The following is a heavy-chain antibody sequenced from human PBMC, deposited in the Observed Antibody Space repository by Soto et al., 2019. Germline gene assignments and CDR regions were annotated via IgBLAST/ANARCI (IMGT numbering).Heavy chain of an antibody. CDR1: GFTFSSYA. CDR3: AREVGYCSSTSCYLDY. CDR2: ISYDGSNK. J-gene: IGHJ4*02. V-gene: IGHV3-30-3*01. Sequence: PGGSLRLSCAASGFTFSSYAMHWVRQAPGKGLEWVAVISYDGSNKYYADSVKGRFTISRDNSKNTLYLQMNSLRAEDTAVYYCAREVGYCSSTSCYLDYWGQGTLVTV. D-gene: IGHD2-2*01.